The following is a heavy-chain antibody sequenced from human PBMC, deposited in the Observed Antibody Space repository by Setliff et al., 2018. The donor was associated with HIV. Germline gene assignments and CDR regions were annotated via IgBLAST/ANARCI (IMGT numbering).Heavy chain of an antibody. CDR3: ARDFLGQRVGATLGY. CDR1: GYTFTGYY. Sequence: ASVKVSCKASGYTFTGYYIHWVRQAPGQGLEWMGRINPNSGPTNYAQKFQGRVTMTRDTSISTAYMELSRLRSDDTAVYYCARDFLGQRVGATLGYWGQGTLVTVSS. V-gene: IGHV1-2*06. J-gene: IGHJ4*02. D-gene: IGHD1-26*01. CDR2: INPNSGPT.